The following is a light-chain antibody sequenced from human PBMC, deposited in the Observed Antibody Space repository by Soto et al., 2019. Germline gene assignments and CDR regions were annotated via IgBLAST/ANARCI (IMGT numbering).Light chain of an antibody. CDR3: SSYTSISTYV. V-gene: IGLV2-14*01. J-gene: IGLJ1*01. CDR2: DVT. CDR1: SSDVGGYNY. Sequence: QSVLTQPASVSGSPGQSIAISCTGTSSDVGGYNYVSWYQQHPGKAPKLIIYDVTNRPSGVSNRFSGSKSGNTASLTISGLQAEDEADYYCSSYTSISTYVFGTGTMVTVL.